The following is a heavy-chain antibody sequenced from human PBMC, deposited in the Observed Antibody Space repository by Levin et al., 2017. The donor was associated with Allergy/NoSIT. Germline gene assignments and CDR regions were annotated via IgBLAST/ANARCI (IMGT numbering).Heavy chain of an antibody. D-gene: IGHD3-10*01. CDR2: IYHSGSI. V-gene: IGHV4-4*02. J-gene: IGHJ4*02. CDR1: GGSISSNNW. CDR3: ARVPQFMVRGVYSRCHFDY. Sequence: SETLSLTCAVSGGSISSNNWWSWVRQPPGKGLEWIGEIYHSGSINYNPSLKSRVTISVDKSKNQFSLKLSSVTAADTAVYYCARVPQFMVRGVYSRCHFDYWGQGTLVTVSS.